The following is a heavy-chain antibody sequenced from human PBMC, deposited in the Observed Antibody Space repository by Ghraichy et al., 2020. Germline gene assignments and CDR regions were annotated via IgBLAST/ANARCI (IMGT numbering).Heavy chain of an antibody. CDR3: ARFKVDTAMVSTHSFDY. Sequence: SETLSLTCAVYGGSFSGYYWSWIRQPPGKGLEWIGEINHSGSTNYNPSLKSRVTISVDTSKNQFSLKLSSVTAADTAVYYCARFKVDTAMVSTHSFDYWGQGTLVTVSS. CDR2: INHSGST. J-gene: IGHJ4*02. V-gene: IGHV4-34*01. CDR1: GGSFSGYY. D-gene: IGHD5-18*01.